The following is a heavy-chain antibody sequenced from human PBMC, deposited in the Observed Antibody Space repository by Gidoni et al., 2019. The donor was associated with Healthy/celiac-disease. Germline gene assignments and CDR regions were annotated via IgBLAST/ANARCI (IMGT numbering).Heavy chain of an antibody. V-gene: IGHV3-23*01. D-gene: IGHD3-16*01. CDR2: ISGSGGST. Sequence: EVQLLESGGGLVQPGGSLRLSCAASGCPFSSYALSWVRQAPGKGLEWVSAISGSGGSTYYADSVKGRFTISRDNSKNTLYLQMNSLRAEDTAVYYCAKDPYKMITFGGVTYYFDYWGQGTLVTVSS. J-gene: IGHJ4*02. CDR3: AKDPYKMITFGGVTYYFDY. CDR1: GCPFSSYA.